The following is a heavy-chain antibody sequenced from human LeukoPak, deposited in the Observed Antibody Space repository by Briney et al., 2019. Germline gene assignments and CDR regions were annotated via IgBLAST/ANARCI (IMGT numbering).Heavy chain of an antibody. CDR2: INSDGSST. J-gene: IGHJ3*02. V-gene: IGHV3-74*01. CDR3: ARELLPPDCSGGSCYVFGAFDI. Sequence: GGSLRLSFAASGFTFSSYWMHWVRQAPGKGLGWVSRINSDGSSTSYADSVKGRFTISRDNAKNTLYLQMNSLRAEDTAVYYCARELLPPDCSGGSCYVFGAFDIWGQGTMVTVSS. CDR1: GFTFSSYW. D-gene: IGHD2-15*01.